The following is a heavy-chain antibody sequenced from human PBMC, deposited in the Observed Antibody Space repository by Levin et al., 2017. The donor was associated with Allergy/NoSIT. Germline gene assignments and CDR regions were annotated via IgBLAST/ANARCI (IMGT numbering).Heavy chain of an antibody. D-gene: IGHD3-22*01. CDR2: IVVGSGKT. J-gene: IGHJ5*02. V-gene: IGHV1-58*01. Sequence: KISCKASGFTFSSSGVLWVRQTRGQRLEWIGWIVVGSGKTNYAQKFQGRVTITRDISTSTAYMELRSLTSEDTAVYYCAADSYFYDSSGYSSHWFDPWGQGTLVTVSS. CDR3: AADSYFYDSSGYSSHWFDP. CDR1: GFTFSSSG.